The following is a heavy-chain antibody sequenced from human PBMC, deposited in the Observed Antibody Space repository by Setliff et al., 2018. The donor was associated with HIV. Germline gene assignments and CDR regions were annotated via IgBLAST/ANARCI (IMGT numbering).Heavy chain of an antibody. D-gene: IGHD6-13*01. CDR1: GFTFDDYA. J-gene: IGHJ4*02. Sequence: GESLKISCAASGFTFDDYAMHWVRQAPGKGLEWVSFISWDGGSSDYADSVKGRFTISRDNSKSSLFLQMDSLRAEDTAFYCCAALGYSSTWNYWGQGTLVTVSS. CDR2: ISWDGGSS. CDR3: AALGYSSTWNY. V-gene: IGHV3-43D*03.